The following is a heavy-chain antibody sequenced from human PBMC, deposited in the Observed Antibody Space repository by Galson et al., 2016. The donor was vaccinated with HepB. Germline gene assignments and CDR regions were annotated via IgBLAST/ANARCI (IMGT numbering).Heavy chain of an antibody. Sequence: QSGAEVKKPGESLRISCKGSGYSFTNYWITWVRQMPGKGLEWMGKIDPTDSSTNYSPSFQGQVTISVDKAINTAYMQWSSLKASDSGIYYCARRPPVTGRSGHYFDSWGQGTLVTVSS. CDR3: ARRPPVTGRSGHYFDS. J-gene: IGHJ4*02. V-gene: IGHV5-10-1*04. CDR1: GYSFTNYW. CDR2: IDPTDSST. D-gene: IGHD4-11*01.